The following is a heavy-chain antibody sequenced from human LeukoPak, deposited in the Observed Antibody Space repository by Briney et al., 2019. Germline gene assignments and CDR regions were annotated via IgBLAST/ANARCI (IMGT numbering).Heavy chain of an antibody. CDR3: ARGHLPRGDNWFDP. V-gene: IGHV4-34*01. Sequence: PSETLSLTCAVYGGSFSGYYWSWIRQPPGKGLEWIGEINHSGSTNYNPSLKSRVTISVDTSKNQFSLKLSSVTAADTAVYYCARGHLPRGDNWFDPWGQGTLVTVSS. J-gene: IGHJ5*02. CDR1: GGSFSGYY. CDR2: INHSGST.